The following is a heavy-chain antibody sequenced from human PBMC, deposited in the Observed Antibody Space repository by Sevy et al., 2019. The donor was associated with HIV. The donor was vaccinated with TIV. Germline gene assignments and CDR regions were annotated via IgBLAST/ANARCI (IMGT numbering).Heavy chain of an antibody. V-gene: IGHV1-69*13. CDR1: GGTFSNYA. CDR3: ACSYLDSSGYSPLYYYGMDV. J-gene: IGHJ6*02. D-gene: IGHD3-22*01. Sequence: ASVKVSCKASGGTFSNYAISWVRQAPGQGLEWMGGFIPMFDTANYAQKFQGKVTLTADGSTTTAYMELSSLRSDDTAVYYCACSYLDSSGYSPLYYYGMDVWGQGTTVTVSS. CDR2: FIPMFDTA.